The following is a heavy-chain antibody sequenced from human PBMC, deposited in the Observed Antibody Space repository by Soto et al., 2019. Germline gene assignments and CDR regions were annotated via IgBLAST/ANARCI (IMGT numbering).Heavy chain of an antibody. CDR3: ARGSYHLDY. V-gene: IGHV3-64*02. D-gene: IGHD1-26*01. Sequence: EVQLVESGEGLVQPGRSLRLSCAASGFTFSSYAMHWVRQAPGKGLEYVSAISSNGGSTYYADSVKGRFTISRDNSKNTLYLQMGSLRAEDMAVYYCARGSYHLDYWGQGTLVTVSS. CDR1: GFTFSSYA. J-gene: IGHJ4*02. CDR2: ISSNGGST.